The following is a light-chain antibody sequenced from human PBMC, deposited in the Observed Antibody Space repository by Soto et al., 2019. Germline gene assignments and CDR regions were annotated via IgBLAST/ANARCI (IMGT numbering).Light chain of an antibody. V-gene: IGLV2-23*01. J-gene: IGLJ3*02. CDR2: EGS. Sequence: QSVLTQPASVSGSPRPSITISCTGTSSDVGSYTLVSWYQQHPGKAPKLMIYEGSKRPSGVSNRFSGSKSGNTASLTIAGLQAEDEADYYCCSYAGSDTGVFGGGTKVTVL. CDR3: CSYAGSDTGV. CDR1: SSDVGSYTL.